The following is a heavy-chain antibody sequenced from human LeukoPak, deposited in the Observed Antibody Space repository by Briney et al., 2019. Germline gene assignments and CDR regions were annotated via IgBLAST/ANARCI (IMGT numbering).Heavy chain of an antibody. J-gene: IGHJ4*02. CDR3: ARALLGPWFGY. CDR1: GGSISSSNNY. V-gene: IGHV4-39*07. D-gene: IGHD3-10*01. Sequence: SETLSLTCTVSGGSISSSNNYWSWIRQPPGKGLEWIGEINHSGSTNYNPSLKSRVTISVDTSKNQFSLKLSSVTAADTAVYYCARALLGPWFGYWGQGTLVTVSS. CDR2: INHSGST.